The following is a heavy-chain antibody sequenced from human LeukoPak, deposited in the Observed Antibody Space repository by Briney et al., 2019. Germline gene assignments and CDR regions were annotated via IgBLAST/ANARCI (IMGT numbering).Heavy chain of an antibody. Sequence: ASVKVSCKASDYTLIDYDISWVRQAPGQGLEWMGWISGYNGNTNYAQKLQGRVTMTTDTSSTTAYMELRSLRSDDTAMYYCVRNNPSGSMIVVGLYGMDVWGQGTTVTVSS. J-gene: IGHJ6*02. CDR2: ISGYNGNT. D-gene: IGHD3-22*01. V-gene: IGHV1-18*01. CDR1: DYTLIDYD. CDR3: VRNNPSGSMIVVGLYGMDV.